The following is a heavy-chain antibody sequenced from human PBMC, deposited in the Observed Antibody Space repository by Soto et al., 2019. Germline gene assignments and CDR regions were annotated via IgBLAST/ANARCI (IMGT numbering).Heavy chain of an antibody. CDR3: ARDAAVGLFDY. D-gene: IGHD1-26*01. CDR2: INGGNGNT. V-gene: IGHV1-3*01. CDR1: GYTFTNYA. Sequence: ASVQVSCQASGYTFTNYAMHWVRQAPGQGLELMGWINGGNGNTKYSQKLQGRVTMTTDTSTSTAYMELRSLRSDDTAVYYCARDAAVGLFDYWGQGTLVTISS. J-gene: IGHJ4*02.